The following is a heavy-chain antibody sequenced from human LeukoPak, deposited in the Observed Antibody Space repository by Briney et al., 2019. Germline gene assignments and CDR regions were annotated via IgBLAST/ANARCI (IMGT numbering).Heavy chain of an antibody. CDR1: GGSFSSDY. J-gene: IGHJ4*02. CDR2: IYYTGST. CDR3: ARDSGMVALDY. Sequence: SETLSLTCTVSGGSFSSDYWSWIRQPPGKGLEWIGYIYYTGSTNYNPSLKSRVTISLDRSKNQFSLKLNSVTAADTAVYYCARDSGMVALDYWGQGTLVTVSS. V-gene: IGHV4-59*01. D-gene: IGHD1-26*01.